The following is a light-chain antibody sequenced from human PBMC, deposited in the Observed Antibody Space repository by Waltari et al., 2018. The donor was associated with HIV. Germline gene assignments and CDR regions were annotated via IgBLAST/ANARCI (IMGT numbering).Light chain of an antibody. CDR3: QQAASFPHT. Sequence: DIQMTQSPSYMSALVGDSVSINWRPNQSIDSFLAWYQQKPGEAPKLLIYSASRLENGVASRFFAFGSATDFTLTITGLQTEDFATYYCQQAASFPHTFGGGTKVEL. CDR1: QSIDSF. J-gene: IGKJ4*01. V-gene: IGKV1-12*01. CDR2: SAS.